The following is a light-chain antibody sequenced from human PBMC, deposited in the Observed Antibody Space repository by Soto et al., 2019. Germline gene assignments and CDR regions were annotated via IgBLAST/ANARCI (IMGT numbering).Light chain of an antibody. CDR3: QQYNNWPPWT. J-gene: IGKJ1*01. V-gene: IGKV3-15*01. CDR2: GAS. CDR1: QSVCSQ. Sequence: EIVMTQFPDTLSVSPGERATLSCRASQSVCSQVAWYQQKPGQAPRLLIYGASTRATGIQARFSGSGSGTEVTLHISSLQSEDFTVYYCQQYNNWPPWTVGQGTKVELK.